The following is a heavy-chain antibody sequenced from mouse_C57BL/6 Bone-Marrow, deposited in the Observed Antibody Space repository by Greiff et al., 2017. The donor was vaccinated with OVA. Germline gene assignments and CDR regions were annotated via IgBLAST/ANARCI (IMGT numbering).Heavy chain of an antibody. CDR1: GFNIKDDY. J-gene: IGHJ3*01. CDR2: IDPENGDT. Sequence: VQLQQSGAELVRPGASVKLSCTASGFNIKDDYMHWVKQRPEQGLEWIGWIDPENGDTEYASKFQGKATITADTSSNTAYLQLSSLTSEDTAVYSCTTRGNFAWFAYWGQGTLVTVSA. D-gene: IGHD2-1*01. CDR3: TTRGNFAWFAY. V-gene: IGHV14-4*01.